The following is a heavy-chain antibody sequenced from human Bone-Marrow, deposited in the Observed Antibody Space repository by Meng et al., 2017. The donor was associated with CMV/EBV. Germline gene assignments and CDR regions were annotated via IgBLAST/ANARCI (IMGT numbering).Heavy chain of an antibody. J-gene: IGHJ2*01. CDR1: GYSINNGYY. CDR3: ARKLPRYWYFDL. CDR2: INHSGNT. Sequence: SETRSLTCTVSGYSINNGYYWGWIRQPPGKGLEWIGEINHSGNTNYNPSLKSRVTISVDTSKNQFSLKLSSVTAADTAVYYCARKLPRYWYFDLWGRGTLVTVSS. V-gene: IGHV4-38-2*02. D-gene: IGHD2-15*01.